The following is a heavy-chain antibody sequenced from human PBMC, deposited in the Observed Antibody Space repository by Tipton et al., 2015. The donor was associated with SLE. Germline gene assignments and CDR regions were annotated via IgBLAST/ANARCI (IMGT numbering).Heavy chain of an antibody. V-gene: IGHV3-48*03. CDR2: ISSSGSAI. CDR1: GFTFSSYE. J-gene: IGHJ4*02. Sequence: GSLRLSCAASGFTFSSYEMNWVRQAPGKGLEWISYISSSGSAIYYADSVKGRFTISRDNAKNSLYLQMNSLRAEDTAVYYCARDGGEGSYDSSGYSGYWGQGTLVTVSS. CDR3: ARDGGEGSYDSSGYSGY. D-gene: IGHD3-22*01.